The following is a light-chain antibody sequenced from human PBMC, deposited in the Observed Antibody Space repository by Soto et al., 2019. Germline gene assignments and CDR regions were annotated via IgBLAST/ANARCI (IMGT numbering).Light chain of an antibody. CDR3: SSYTSDSSYV. CDR2: GNS. CDR1: SSNIGAGYD. J-gene: IGLJ1*01. Sequence: QAVVTQPPSVSGAPGQRVTISCTGSSSNIGAGYDVHWYQQLPGTAPKLLIYGNSNRPSGVSNRFSASKSGNTASLFISGLQAEDEADYYCSSYTSDSSYVFGSGTKVTVL. V-gene: IGLV1-40*01.